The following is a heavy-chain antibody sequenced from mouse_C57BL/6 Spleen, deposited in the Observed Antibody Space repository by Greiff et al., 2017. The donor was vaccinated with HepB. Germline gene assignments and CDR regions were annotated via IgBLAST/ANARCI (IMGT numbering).Heavy chain of an antibody. CDR3: ARVVDYDYDGFAY. Sequence: ESGPGLVKPSQSLSLTCSVTGYSITSGYYWNWIRQFPGNKLEWMGYISYDGSNNYNPSLKNRISITRDTSKNQFFLKLNSVTTEDTATYYCARVVDYDYDGFAYWGQGTLVTVSA. J-gene: IGHJ3*01. CDR2: ISYDGSN. D-gene: IGHD2-4*01. CDR1: GYSITSGYY. V-gene: IGHV3-6*01.